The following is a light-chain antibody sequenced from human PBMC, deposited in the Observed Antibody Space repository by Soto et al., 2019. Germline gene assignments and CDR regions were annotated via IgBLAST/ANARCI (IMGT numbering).Light chain of an antibody. CDR1: SIGSKS. V-gene: IGLV3-21*02. Sequence: SYVLTQPPSVSVAPGQTARMTCEGNSIGSKSVHWYQQKPGQAPVLVVYGDSDRPSGTPERFSGTDSGNTASLTVSGLQADDEADYYCLSYGGSNNYVFGTGTKVTVL. CDR2: GDS. J-gene: IGLJ1*01. CDR3: LSYGGSNNYV.